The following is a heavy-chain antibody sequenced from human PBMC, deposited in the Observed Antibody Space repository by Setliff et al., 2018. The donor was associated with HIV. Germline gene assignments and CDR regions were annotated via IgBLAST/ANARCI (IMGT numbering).Heavy chain of an antibody. CDR2: LNDRGHI. CDR1: GYSINNGYY. J-gene: IGHJ4*02. V-gene: IGHV4-34*01. D-gene: IGHD4-17*01. CDR3: AIFFVTSVTTQDH. Sequence: SETLSLTCSVSGYSINNGYYWNWIRQAPGKGLEWIVELNDRGHINYNPSLKSRVTISQDTSKRQFSLRMTSVTAADTAVYYCAIFFVTSVTTQDHWGQGTLVTVSS.